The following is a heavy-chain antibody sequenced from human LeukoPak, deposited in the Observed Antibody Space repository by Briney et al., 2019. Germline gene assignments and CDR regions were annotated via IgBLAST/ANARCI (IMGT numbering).Heavy chain of an antibody. V-gene: IGHV4-4*09. CDR3: ARTPLGFSGAYYFDS. J-gene: IGHJ4*02. D-gene: IGHD1-26*01. Sequence: SETLSLTCTVSRGSISGSIRSHYWSWLRQPPGKGLEWIGYIASSGSTNDNPSLRSRVTISADTSKNQFFLNLSSVSAADTAVYYCARTPLGFSGAYYFDSWGQGTLVTVS. CDR2: IASSGST. CDR1: RGSISGSIRSHY.